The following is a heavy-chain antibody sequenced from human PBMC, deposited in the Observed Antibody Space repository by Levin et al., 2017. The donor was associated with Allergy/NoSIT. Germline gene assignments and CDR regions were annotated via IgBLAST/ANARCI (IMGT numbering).Heavy chain of an antibody. D-gene: IGHD6-13*01. J-gene: IGHJ3*02. V-gene: IGHV3-21*01. Sequence: KAGGSLRLSCAASGFSFSSYSMNWVRQAPGKGLEWVSSISRSGSYIYYVDSVKGRFTISRDNPKNSLSLQMNSLRAEDSGVYYCARTLMAADGIDAFDICGQGTMVTVSS. CDR2: ISRSGSYI. CDR1: GFSFSSYS. CDR3: ARTLMAADGIDAFDI.